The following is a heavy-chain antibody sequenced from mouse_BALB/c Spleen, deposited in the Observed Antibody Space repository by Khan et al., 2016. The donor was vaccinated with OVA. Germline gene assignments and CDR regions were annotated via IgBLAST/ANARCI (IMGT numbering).Heavy chain of an antibody. CDR2: ISYSGGT. CDR1: GYSITSGYA. D-gene: IGHD1-1*01. V-gene: IGHV3-2*02. J-gene: IGHJ2*01. CDR3: ARGNYYGYYFDD. Sequence: EVQLQESGPGLVKPSQSLSLTCTVTGYSITSGYAWNWIRQFPGNKLEWMGYISYSGGTSYNPSLKSRISITRDTSKNQFFLQLNSVTTEDTATYYCARGNYYGYYFDDWGQGTTLTVSS.